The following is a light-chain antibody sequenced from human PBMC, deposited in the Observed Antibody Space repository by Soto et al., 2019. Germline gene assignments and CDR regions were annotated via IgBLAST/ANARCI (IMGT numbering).Light chain of an antibody. J-gene: IGKJ2*01. CDR2: GAS. V-gene: IGKV1-39*01. CDR3: QQSHIAPYI. Sequence: DLPMTQSPSSLSAAVGDRVTITCRASQSIARFLNWYQQKPGEVPKLLIFGASYLRSGVPSRFSGSGSGTHFALTITSLQPQDFATYFCQQSHIAPYIFGQGTNL. CDR1: QSIARF.